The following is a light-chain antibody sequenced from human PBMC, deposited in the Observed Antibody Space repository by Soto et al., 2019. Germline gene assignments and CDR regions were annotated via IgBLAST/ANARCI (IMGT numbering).Light chain of an antibody. Sequence: EIVLTQSPGTLSLSPGERATLSCRASQSVSRNYLVWYQQKPGQAPRLLIYGASGRATGIPDRFSGSGSGTDFTLTISGLEPEDFAVDYCQQYGSLPATFGHGTKVEIK. V-gene: IGKV3-20*01. CDR1: QSVSRNY. CDR2: GAS. J-gene: IGKJ1*01. CDR3: QQYGSLPAT.